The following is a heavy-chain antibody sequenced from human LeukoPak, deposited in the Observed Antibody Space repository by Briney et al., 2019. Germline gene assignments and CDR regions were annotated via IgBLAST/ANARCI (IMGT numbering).Heavy chain of an antibody. CDR3: ARDLLLRGLDY. V-gene: IGHV4-39*02. CDR2: ISYSGAT. CDR1: GRSISTTNFY. Sequence: SETLSLTCTVSGRSISTTNFYWGWIRQPPGKGLEWIGSISYSGATYYNPSLKSRLTVSADTSKKEVSLRLNSVTAADTAVYYCARDLLLRGLDYWGQGTLVTVSS. D-gene: IGHD2-15*01. J-gene: IGHJ4*02.